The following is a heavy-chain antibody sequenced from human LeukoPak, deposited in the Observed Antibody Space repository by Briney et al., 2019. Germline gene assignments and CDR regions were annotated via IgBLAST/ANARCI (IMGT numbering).Heavy chain of an antibody. CDR3: ARDLAALYGSGSSSVVPTSLPPSD. V-gene: IGHV1-46*01. Sequence: ASVKVSCKASGYTFTSYYMHWVRQAPGQGLEWMGIINPSGGSTSYAQKFQGRVTITADKSTSTAYMELSSLRSEDTAVYYCARDLAALYGSGSSSVVPTSLPPSDWGQGTLVTVSS. CDR2: INPSGGST. D-gene: IGHD3-10*01. CDR1: GYTFTSYY. J-gene: IGHJ4*02.